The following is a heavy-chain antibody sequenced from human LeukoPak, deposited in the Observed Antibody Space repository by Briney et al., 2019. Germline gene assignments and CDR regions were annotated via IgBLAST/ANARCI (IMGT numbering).Heavy chain of an antibody. D-gene: IGHD2-2*01. V-gene: IGHV3-23*01. J-gene: IGHJ4*02. CDR2: ISGSGGST. Sequence: PGGSLRLSCAASGFTFSSYAMSWVRQAPGKGLEWVSAISGSGGSTYYADSVKGRFTISRDNSKNTLYLQMNSLRAEDTAVYYCAKDISQLYCSSTSCYEVSDYWGQGTLVTVSS. CDR3: AKDISQLYCSSTSCYEVSDY. CDR1: GFTFSSYA.